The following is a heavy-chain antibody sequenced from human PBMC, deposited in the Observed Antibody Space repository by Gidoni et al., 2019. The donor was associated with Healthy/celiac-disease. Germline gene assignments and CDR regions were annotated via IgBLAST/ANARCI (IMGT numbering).Heavy chain of an antibody. J-gene: IGHJ6*02. CDR3: ARESRITMIVVVTDYYYYGMDV. CDR1: GGTFSSYA. V-gene: IGHV1-69*06. D-gene: IGHD3-22*01. CDR2: IIPSFGTA. Sequence: KKPGSSGKVSGKASGGTFSSYAISWVRQAPGQGLEGMGCIIPSFGTANYAQKFQGRVTITADKSTSSAYMELSSLRSEDTAVYYCARESRITMIVVVTDYYYYGMDVWGQGTTVTVSS.